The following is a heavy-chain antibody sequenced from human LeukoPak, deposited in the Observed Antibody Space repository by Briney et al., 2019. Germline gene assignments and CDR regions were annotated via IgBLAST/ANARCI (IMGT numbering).Heavy chain of an antibody. J-gene: IGHJ6*03. CDR1: GFTFSTYA. Sequence: PGGSLRLSCAASGFTFSTYAMSWVRQAPGKGLEWLSTIGGGGRDTFYADSVKGRFTVSRDNSKNTLYLQMSSPRAEDTAVYFCANNRGANYYNYYMDVWGKGTTVTVSS. CDR2: IGGGGRDT. D-gene: IGHD4/OR15-4a*01. CDR3: ANNRGANYYNYYMDV. V-gene: IGHV3-23*01.